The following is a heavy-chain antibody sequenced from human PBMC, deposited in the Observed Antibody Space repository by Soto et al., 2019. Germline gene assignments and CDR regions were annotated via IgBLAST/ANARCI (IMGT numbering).Heavy chain of an antibody. CDR2: IDPSGGST. D-gene: IGHD5-12*01. CDR1: GYTFTSYY. V-gene: IGHV1-46*01. CDR3: ARVDSGYDGFDY. Sequence: ASVKVSCKASGYTFTSYYMHWVRQAPGQGFERLGIIDPSGGSTSYAQKFQGRVTMTRDTSTSTVYMELSSLRSEDTAVSYCARVDSGYDGFDYWGQGTLVTVSS. J-gene: IGHJ4*02.